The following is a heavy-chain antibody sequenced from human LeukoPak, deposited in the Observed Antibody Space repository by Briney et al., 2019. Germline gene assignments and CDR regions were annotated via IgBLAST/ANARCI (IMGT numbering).Heavy chain of an antibody. D-gene: IGHD3-3*01. CDR1: GGTFSSYA. Sequence: SVKVSCKASGGTFSSYAISGVRQAPGQGLEWMGGIIPIFGTANYAQKFQGRVTITADKSTSTAYMELSSLRSEDTAVYYCARGLASYDFWSGYCSELDYWGQGVLVTVSS. V-gene: IGHV1-69*06. CDR2: IIPIFGTA. CDR3: ARGLASYDFWSGYCSELDY. J-gene: IGHJ4*02.